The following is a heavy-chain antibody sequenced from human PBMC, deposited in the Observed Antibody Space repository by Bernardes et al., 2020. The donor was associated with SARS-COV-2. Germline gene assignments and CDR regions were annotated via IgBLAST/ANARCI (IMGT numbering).Heavy chain of an antibody. D-gene: IGHD3-3*01. J-gene: IGHJ4*02. V-gene: IGHV4-34*01. CDR1: GESFSGHY. CDR3: ARRITIFYYFDY. Sequence: SETLSLTCAIYGESFSGHYWSWIRQAPGKGLEWIGEINDSGSTNYNPSLKSRVTLSVDRWKSQFSLEVTSVTAADTAVYYCARRITIFYYFDYWDQGTLV. CDR2: INDSGST.